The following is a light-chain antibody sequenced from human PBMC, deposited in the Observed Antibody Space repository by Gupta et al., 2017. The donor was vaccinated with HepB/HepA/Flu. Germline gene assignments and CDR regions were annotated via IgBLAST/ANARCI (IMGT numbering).Light chain of an antibody. V-gene: IGLV1-44*01. J-gene: IGLJ3*02. CDR3: ASWDDSLNGGV. CDR1: SSNIGSNT. CDR2: SNN. Sequence: QPVLTQPPSASGTPGQRVTISCSGSSSNIGSNTVDWYQQFSGKAPKVLMKSNNERPSGVPDRFSGSKSGTSASLAIRGLQSEDEADYFCASWDDSLNGGVFGGGTRLTVL.